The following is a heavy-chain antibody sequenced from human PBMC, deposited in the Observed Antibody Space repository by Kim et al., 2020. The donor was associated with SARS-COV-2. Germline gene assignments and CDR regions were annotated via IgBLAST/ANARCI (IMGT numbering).Heavy chain of an antibody. J-gene: IGHJ4*02. CDR2: TL. V-gene: IGHV3-48*03. D-gene: IGHD1-26*01. CDR3: ARERGGYDY. Sequence: TLYYTHAVRGRLTITRDNAKNSLFLQMSSLSAEDTAVYYCARERGGYDYWGKGTLVPVSS.